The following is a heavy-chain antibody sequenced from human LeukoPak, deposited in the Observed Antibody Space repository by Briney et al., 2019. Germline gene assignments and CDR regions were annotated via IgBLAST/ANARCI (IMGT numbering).Heavy chain of an antibody. Sequence: SETLSLTCGVSGGSISSSYWWSWVRQPPGKGLEWIGEIYHSGSTNYNPSLKSRVTISMDKSKNQFSLNLSSVTAADTAVYYCVRSDDFWSGYYGYWGQGTLVTVSS. CDR1: GGSISSSYW. D-gene: IGHD3-3*01. J-gene: IGHJ4*02. CDR3: VRSDDFWSGYYGY. V-gene: IGHV4-4*02. CDR2: IYHSGST.